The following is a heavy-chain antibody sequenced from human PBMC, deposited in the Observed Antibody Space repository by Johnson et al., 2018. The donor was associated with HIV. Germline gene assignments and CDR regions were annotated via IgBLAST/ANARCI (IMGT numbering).Heavy chain of an antibody. V-gene: IGHV3-30*02. CDR2: IANDGSIK. CDR1: GFTFSSYW. D-gene: IGHD6-19*01. CDR3: AKDDEVCVWYSDSFDV. Sequence: QVQLVESGGGLVQPGGSLRLSCAASGFTFSSYWMSWVRQAPGKGLEWVAFIANDGSIKHYADSVKGRFTMSRDNSKNSLYMQMNSLRPEDTAFYYCAKDDEVCVWYSDSFDVWGQGTMVTVSS. J-gene: IGHJ3*01.